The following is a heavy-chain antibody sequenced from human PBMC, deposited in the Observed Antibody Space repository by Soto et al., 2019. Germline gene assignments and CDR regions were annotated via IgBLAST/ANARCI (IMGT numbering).Heavy chain of an antibody. CDR1: GFTFSSYG. V-gene: IGHV3-30*18. Sequence: GGSLRLSCAASGFTFSSYGMHWVRQAPGKGLEWVAVISYDGSNKYYADSVKGRFTISRDNSKNTLYLQMNSLRAEDTAVYYCAKYKAAAGPNWFDPWGQGTLVTVSS. D-gene: IGHD6-13*01. CDR2: ISYDGSNK. CDR3: AKYKAAAGPNWFDP. J-gene: IGHJ5*02.